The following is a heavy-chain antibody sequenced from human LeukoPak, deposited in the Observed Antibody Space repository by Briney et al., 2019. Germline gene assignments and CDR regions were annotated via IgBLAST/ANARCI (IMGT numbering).Heavy chain of an antibody. D-gene: IGHD3-22*01. CDR2: ISGSGGST. Sequence: PGGSLRLSCAASGFTFSSYAMSWVRQAPGKGLEWVSAISGSGGSTYYADSVKGRFTISRDNSKNTLYLQMNSLRAEDTAVYYCAKGIQMYCYDSSGSAIDYWGQGTLVTVSS. J-gene: IGHJ4*02. CDR1: GFTFSSYA. V-gene: IGHV3-23*01. CDR3: AKGIQMYCYDSSGSAIDY.